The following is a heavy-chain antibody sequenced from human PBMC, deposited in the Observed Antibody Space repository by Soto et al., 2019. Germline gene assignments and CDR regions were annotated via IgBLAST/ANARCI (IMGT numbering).Heavy chain of an antibody. CDR3: ARRVSARLYYFDY. CDR2: ISSSSSYT. Sequence: EVQLVESGGGLVKPGGSLRLSCAASGFTFSSYSMNWVRQAPGKGLEWVSSISSSSSYTYYADSVKGRFTISRDNAKNSLYRQMNSLRAEDTAVYYCARRVSARLYYFDYWGQGTLVTVSS. J-gene: IGHJ4*02. CDR1: GFTFSSYS. V-gene: IGHV3-21*01. D-gene: IGHD6-6*01.